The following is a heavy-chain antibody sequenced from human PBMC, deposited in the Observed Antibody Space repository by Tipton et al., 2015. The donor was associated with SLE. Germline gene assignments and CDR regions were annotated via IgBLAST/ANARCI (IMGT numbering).Heavy chain of an antibody. CDR2: FYHSGTT. CDR3: ARLGDDGYFQH. Sequence: TLSLTCTVSGGSINSYYWSWIRQPPGKGLEWIGSFYHSGTTNYNPSLKSRVTISVDKSKNQFSLKLSSVTAADTAVYYCARLGDDGYFQHWGQGTLVTVSS. D-gene: IGHD1-26*01. J-gene: IGHJ1*01. CDR1: GGSINSYY. V-gene: IGHV4-59*12.